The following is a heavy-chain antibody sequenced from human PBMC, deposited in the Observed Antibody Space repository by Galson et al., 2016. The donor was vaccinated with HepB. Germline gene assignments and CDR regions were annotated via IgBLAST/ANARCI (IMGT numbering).Heavy chain of an antibody. CDR2: ISGSGSNT. D-gene: IGHD2-21*02. Sequence: SLRLSCAASGFTFSSYAISWVRQAPGKGLEWVSAISGSGSNTYYADSVKGRFAISRDNSKNTLYLQMNSLRAEDAAVYYCAKGRYCGGDCYSSDYWGQGTLATVSS. CDR3: AKGRYCGGDCYSSDY. V-gene: IGHV3-23*01. J-gene: IGHJ4*02. CDR1: GFTFSSYA.